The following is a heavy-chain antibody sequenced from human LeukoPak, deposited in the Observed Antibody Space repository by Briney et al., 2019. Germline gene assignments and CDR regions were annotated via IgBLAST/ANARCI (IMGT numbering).Heavy chain of an antibody. V-gene: IGHV3-7*03. CDR2: IKKDGSEK. J-gene: IGHJ4*02. CDR1: GFTFSSYW. CDR3: ARVRDNWNVAVYDY. Sequence: GGSLRLSCAASGFTFSSYWMSWVRQAPGKGLEWVANIKKDGSEKYYVDSVKGRFTISRDNAKKSLYLQMNSLRAEDTAVYYCARVRDNWNVAVYDYWGQGTLVTVSS. D-gene: IGHD1-20*01.